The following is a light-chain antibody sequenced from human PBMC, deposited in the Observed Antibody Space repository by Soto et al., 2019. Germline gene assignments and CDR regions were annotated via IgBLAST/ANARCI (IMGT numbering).Light chain of an antibody. J-gene: IGKJ4*01. V-gene: IGKV3-11*01. Sequence: TVLTQSPATLSSSPGERATLTCKASQSISNSLGWFQQKPGQAPRLLIDDAFNRATGIPARFTGSGSGSDFTLTISSLEPEDFAVYYCQQRYSSPHTFGGGTKVEIK. CDR2: DAF. CDR3: QQRYSSPHT. CDR1: QSISNS.